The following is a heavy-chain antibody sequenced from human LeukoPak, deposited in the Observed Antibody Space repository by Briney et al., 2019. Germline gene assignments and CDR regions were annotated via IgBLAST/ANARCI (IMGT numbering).Heavy chain of an antibody. V-gene: IGHV3-66*01. CDR2: IYSGGST. CDR3: ARVKVGITYWFDP. J-gene: IGHJ5*02. CDR1: GFTVNYNY. D-gene: IGHD1-26*01. Sequence: GGSLRLSCAASGFTVNYNYMSWVRQAPGKGLEWVSVIYSGGSTYYADSVEGRFTISRDDSKNTVYLQMNSLRVEDTAVYYCARVKVGITYWFDPWGQGTLVTVSS.